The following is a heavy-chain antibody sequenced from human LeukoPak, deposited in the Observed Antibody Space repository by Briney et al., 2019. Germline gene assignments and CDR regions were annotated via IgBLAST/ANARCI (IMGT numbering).Heavy chain of an antibody. J-gene: IGHJ4*02. Sequence: PGGSLRLSCAASGFSFSSYVMSWVRQAPGKGLEWVSAISGSGGSTHYADSVKGRFTISRDNSKNTLYLQMNSLRAEDTAVYYCAKAAYYYDSSGYFWGPGPLVTVSS. CDR2: ISGSGGST. CDR3: AKAAYYYDSSGYF. D-gene: IGHD3-22*01. CDR1: GFSFSSYV. V-gene: IGHV3-23*01.